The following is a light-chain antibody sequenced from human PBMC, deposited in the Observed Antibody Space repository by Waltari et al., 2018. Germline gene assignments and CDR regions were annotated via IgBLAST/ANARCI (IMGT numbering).Light chain of an antibody. J-gene: IGLJ1*01. Sequence: QSALTQPRSVSGSPGQSVTISCTGTSSDVGGYNYVSWYQQHPGKAPQLMIYDFSKRPCGVPDRFSGSKSGNTASLTISGLQAEDEADYYCCSYAGSYTYVFGTGTKVTVL. CDR3: CSYAGSYTYV. CDR1: SSDVGGYNY. CDR2: DFS. V-gene: IGLV2-11*01.